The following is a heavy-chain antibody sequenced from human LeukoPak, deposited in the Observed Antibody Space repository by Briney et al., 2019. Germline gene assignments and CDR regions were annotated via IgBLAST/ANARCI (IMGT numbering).Heavy chain of an antibody. CDR2: VNPNSGNT. V-gene: IGHV1-8*01. Sequence: GASVKVSCKASGYTFTSYDINWVRQATGQGLEWMGWVNPNSGNTGYAQKFQGRVTMTRNTSISTAYMELSSLRSEDTAVYYCARDRKGRDGYNSNAFDIWGQGTMVTVSS. J-gene: IGHJ3*02. CDR3: ARDRKGRDGYNSNAFDI. CDR1: GYTFTSYD. D-gene: IGHD5-24*01.